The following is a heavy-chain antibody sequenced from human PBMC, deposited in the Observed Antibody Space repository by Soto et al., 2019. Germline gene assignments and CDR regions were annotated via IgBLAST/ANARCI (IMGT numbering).Heavy chain of an antibody. CDR1: GFTLSVSA. D-gene: IGHD6-19*01. V-gene: IGHV3-23*01. Sequence: PGVSLRLSCAASGFTLSVSAMSWVRQAPGKGLEHVASITRSGREAFYGDSVRGQFSMSRDNSKNLLILEMNSLRVEGPARYACGKEGSASGWYWESWGQGALVTVSS. CDR3: GKEGSASGWYWES. CDR2: ITRSGREA. J-gene: IGHJ1*01.